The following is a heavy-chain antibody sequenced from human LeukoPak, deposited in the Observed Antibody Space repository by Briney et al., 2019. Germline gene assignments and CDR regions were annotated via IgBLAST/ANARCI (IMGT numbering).Heavy chain of an antibody. Sequence: PSETLSLTCTVSGGSVSSGSYYWSSIRQPPGKGLEWIGYIYYSGSTNYNPPLKSRVTISVDTSKNQFSLKLSSVTAADTAVYYCAREKQQLPNVYFDYWGQGTLVTVSS. CDR3: AREKQQLPNVYFDY. D-gene: IGHD6-13*01. J-gene: IGHJ4*02. CDR2: IYYSGST. V-gene: IGHV4-61*01. CDR1: GGSVSSGSYY.